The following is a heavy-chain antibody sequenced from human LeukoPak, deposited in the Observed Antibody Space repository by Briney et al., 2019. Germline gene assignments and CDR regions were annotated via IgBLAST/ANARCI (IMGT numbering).Heavy chain of an antibody. Sequence: SETLSLTCTVSGGSISDYYWSWIRQPPGKGLEWIGYIYYNGNTNYKPSLKSRVTISVDTSKNQLSLKLSSVTAADTAVYFCAKEDDYFLDVWGKGTTVTVSS. V-gene: IGHV4-59*08. J-gene: IGHJ6*03. CDR3: AKEDDYFLDV. CDR1: GGSISDYY. CDR2: IYYNGNT.